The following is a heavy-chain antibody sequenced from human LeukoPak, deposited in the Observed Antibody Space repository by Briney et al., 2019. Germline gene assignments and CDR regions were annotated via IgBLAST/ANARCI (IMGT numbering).Heavy chain of an antibody. J-gene: IGHJ3*02. D-gene: IGHD1-14*01. CDR1: GYTFTSYY. CDR2: INPTGVST. CDR3: ARAEFFLGAFDI. V-gene: IGHV1-46*01. Sequence: ASVKVSCKASGYTFTSYYMHWVRQAPGQGLEWMGIINPTGVSTTYAQKFQGRVTMTRDTSTSTVYMELSSLRSEDTAVYYCARAEFFLGAFDIWGQGTMVTVSS.